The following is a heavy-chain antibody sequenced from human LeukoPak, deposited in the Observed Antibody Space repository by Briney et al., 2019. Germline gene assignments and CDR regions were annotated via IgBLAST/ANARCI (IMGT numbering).Heavy chain of an antibody. J-gene: IGHJ4*02. CDR1: GDSISSSSYY. D-gene: IGHD4-17*01. V-gene: IGHV4-39*07. CDR3: ARGPYGVQPY. Sequence: PSETLSLTCTVSGDSISSSSYYWGWIRQPPGKGLEWIGNIFYTGSTYYNPSLKSRVTISVDTSKNQFSLKLSSVTAADTAVYYCARGPYGVQPYWGQGTLVTVSS. CDR2: IFYTGST.